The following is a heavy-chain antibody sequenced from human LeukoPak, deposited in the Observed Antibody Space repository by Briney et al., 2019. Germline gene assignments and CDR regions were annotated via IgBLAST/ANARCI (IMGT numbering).Heavy chain of an antibody. V-gene: IGHV4-34*01. D-gene: IGHD2-2*01. CDR3: ARGNCSSTSCYGLRPAYYYGMDV. CDR2: INHSGST. J-gene: IGHJ6*04. Sequence: SETLSLTCAVYGGSFSGYYWSWIRQPPGKGLEWIGEINHSGSTNYNPSLKSRVTISVDTSKNQFSLKLSSVTAADTAVYYCARGNCSSTSCYGLRPAYYYGMDVWGKGTTVTVSS. CDR1: GGSFSGYY.